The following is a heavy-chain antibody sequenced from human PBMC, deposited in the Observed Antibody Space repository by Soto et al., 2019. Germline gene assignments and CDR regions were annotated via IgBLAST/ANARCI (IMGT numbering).Heavy chain of an antibody. D-gene: IGHD1-20*01. V-gene: IGHV4-39*01. CDR3: ATTQKGYNWNYFDH. Sequence: PSETLSLTCAVSGASISGSDYYWACLRQSPGKGPEWIGSVFYTGFTSYNPSLESRAPASVDTSKSQFSLKLSAVTAVDTAVYYCATTQKGYNWNYFDHWGQGALVTVPQ. J-gene: IGHJ4*02. CDR2: VFYTGFT. CDR1: GASISGSDYY.